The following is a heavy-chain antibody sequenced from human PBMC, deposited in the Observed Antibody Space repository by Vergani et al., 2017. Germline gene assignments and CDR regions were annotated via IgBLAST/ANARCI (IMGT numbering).Heavy chain of an antibody. J-gene: IGHJ4*02. CDR2: IIPILGTA. V-gene: IGHV1-69*11. D-gene: IGHD3-10*01. Sequence: QVQLVQSGAEVKKPGSSVKVSCKASGGTFSSYAISWVRQAPGQGLEWMGRIIPILGTANYAQKFQGRVTITADDSTSTAYMELSSLRSEDTAVYYCAGDRRYGSGSYYNDYWGQGTLVTVSS. CDR3: AGDRRYGSGSYYNDY. CDR1: GGTFSSYA.